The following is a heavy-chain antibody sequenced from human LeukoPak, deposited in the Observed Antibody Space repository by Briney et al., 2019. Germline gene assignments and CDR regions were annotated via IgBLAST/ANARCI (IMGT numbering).Heavy chain of an antibody. CDR3: AKSNPSYCSSISCYRYYYYGMDV. CDR1: GFTFSSYA. J-gene: IGHJ6*02. Sequence: GGSLRLSCAASGFTFSSYAMSWVRQAPGKGLEWVSAISGSDGSTYYADSVKGRFTISRDNSKNTLYLQMNSLRAEDTAVYYCAKSNPSYCSSISCYRYYYYGMDVWGQGTTVTVSS. D-gene: IGHD2-2*01. V-gene: IGHV3-23*01. CDR2: ISGSDGST.